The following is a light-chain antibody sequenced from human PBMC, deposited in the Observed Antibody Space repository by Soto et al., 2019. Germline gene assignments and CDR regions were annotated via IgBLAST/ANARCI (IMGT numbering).Light chain of an antibody. CDR3: QQYGSSVT. CDR1: QSVSSSY. V-gene: IGKV3-20*01. J-gene: IGKJ4*01. CDR2: DAS. Sequence: EIVLTQSPGTLSLSPGERATLSCRASQSVSSSYLAWYQQIPGQAPRLLLYDASRRATAIPDRFSGRGSGTDFALTISRLEPEDFAVYYCQQYGSSVTFGGGTKVEIK.